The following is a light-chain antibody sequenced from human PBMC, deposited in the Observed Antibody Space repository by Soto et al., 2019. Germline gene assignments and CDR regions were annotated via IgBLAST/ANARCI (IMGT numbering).Light chain of an antibody. CDR2: QDS. Sequence: SYELTQPPSVSVSPGQTASITCSGDKLGDKYACWHQQKPGQSPVLVIYQDSKRPSGIPERFSGSNSGNTATLTISGTQAMDEADYYCQAWDSSTPNWVFGGGTQLT. CDR3: QAWDSSTPNWV. J-gene: IGLJ3*02. V-gene: IGLV3-1*01. CDR1: KLGDKY.